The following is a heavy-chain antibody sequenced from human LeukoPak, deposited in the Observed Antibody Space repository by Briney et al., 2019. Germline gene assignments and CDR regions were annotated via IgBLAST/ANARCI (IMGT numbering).Heavy chain of an antibody. CDR3: ERAIAAAGLYYFDY. CDR1: GGSISSYY. J-gene: IGHJ4*02. Sequence: PSETLSLTCTVSGGSISSYYWSWIRQPAGKGLEWIGRIYTSGSTNYNPSLKSRVTISVDKSKNQFSLQLSSVPAADTAVYYCERAIAAAGLYYFDYWGQGTLVSVSS. D-gene: IGHD6-13*01. CDR2: IYTSGST. V-gene: IGHV4-4*07.